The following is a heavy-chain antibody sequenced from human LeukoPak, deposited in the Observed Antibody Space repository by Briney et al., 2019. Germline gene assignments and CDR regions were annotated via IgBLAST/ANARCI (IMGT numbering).Heavy chain of an antibody. J-gene: IGHJ4*02. CDR2: ISGSGLST. Sequence: GGSLRLSCAASGFTFYDYGMTWVRQAPGKGLEWVSTISGSGLSTYYADSVKGRFTISRDNAKNSLYLQMNSLRAEDTAVYYCARVGVAGTALAYWGQGTLVTVSS. CDR3: ARVGVAGTALAY. CDR1: GFTFYDYG. V-gene: IGHV3-21*01. D-gene: IGHD6-19*01.